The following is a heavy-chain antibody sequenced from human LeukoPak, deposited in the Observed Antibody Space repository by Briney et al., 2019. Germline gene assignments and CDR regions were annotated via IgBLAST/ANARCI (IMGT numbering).Heavy chain of an antibody. CDR1: GYNFNDYY. V-gene: IGHV1-46*02. CDR3: ARAFNSIQPLDY. J-gene: IGHJ4*02. CDR2: IHPDGGST. D-gene: IGHD4-11*01. Sequence: ASVKVSCKASGYNFNDYYIYWVRQAPGHGLASMGYIHPDGGSTNYAQKFQGRVTMTSDMSTNTVYMELRSLRSEDTAMYYCARAFNSIQPLDYWGQGTLVTVSS.